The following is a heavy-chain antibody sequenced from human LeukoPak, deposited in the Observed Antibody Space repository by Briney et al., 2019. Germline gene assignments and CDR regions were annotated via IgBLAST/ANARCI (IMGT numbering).Heavy chain of an antibody. CDR1: GYTFTSYN. CDR2: MNPNSGNT. D-gene: IGHD3-9*01. Sequence: ASVKGSCKASGYTFTSYNINWVRQATGQGLEWMGWMNPNSGNTGYTQKFQGRVTMTRNTSISTAYMELSSLRSEDTAVYYCARRSFDWSLSGWFDPWGQGTLVTLSS. V-gene: IGHV1-8*01. J-gene: IGHJ5*02. CDR3: ARRSFDWSLSGWFDP.